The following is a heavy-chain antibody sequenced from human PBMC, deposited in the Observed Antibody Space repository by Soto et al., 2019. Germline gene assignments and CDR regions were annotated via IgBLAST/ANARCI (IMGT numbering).Heavy chain of an antibody. CDR2: IYYSGST. D-gene: IGHD3-10*01. CDR3: ARQTYYYGSGSYPPMDV. J-gene: IGHJ6*03. CDR1: GGSISSYY. Sequence: SETLSLTCTVSGGSISSYYWSWIRQPPGKGLEWIGYIYYSGSTNYNPSLKSQVTISVDTSKNQFSLKLSSVTAADTAVYYCARQTYYYGSGSYPPMDVWGKGTTVTVSS. V-gene: IGHV4-59*08.